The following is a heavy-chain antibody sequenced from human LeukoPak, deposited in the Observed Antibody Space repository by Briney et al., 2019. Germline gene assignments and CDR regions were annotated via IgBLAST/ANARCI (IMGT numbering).Heavy chain of an antibody. V-gene: IGHV3-30*02. CDR3: AKEIYGDFGY. CDR2: VRFDGSNT. Sequence: GGSLRLSCGASGFTFSSFGMHWVRQAPDKGLEWVAFVRFDGSNTYYSDSVRGRFTISRDNSKYTLYLQMNSLRGEDTAVYYCAKEIYGDFGYWGQGTLVTVSS. D-gene: IGHD4-17*01. J-gene: IGHJ4*02. CDR1: GFTFSSFG.